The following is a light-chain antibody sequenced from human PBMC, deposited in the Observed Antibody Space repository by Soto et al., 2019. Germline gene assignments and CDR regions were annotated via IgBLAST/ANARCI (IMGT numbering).Light chain of an antibody. J-gene: IGKJ4*01. V-gene: IGKV3-20*01. CDR2: GAS. Sequence: EIVLTQSPGTLSLSPGERATLTCRTSQSVKNNNVAWYQQKPGQAPRLLIYGASTRATDIPDRFSGSGSGTDFTLTISRLDPEDFAVYHCQQYGSSPLTFCGGTKVDVK. CDR1: QSVKNNN. CDR3: QQYGSSPLT.